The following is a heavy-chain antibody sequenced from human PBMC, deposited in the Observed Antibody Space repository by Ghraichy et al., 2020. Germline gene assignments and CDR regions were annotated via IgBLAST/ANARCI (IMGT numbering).Heavy chain of an antibody. V-gene: IGHV3-13*01. CDR2: IGTAGDT. Sequence: GGSLRLSCAASGFTFSSYDMHWVRQATGKGLEWVSAIGTAGDTYYPGSVKGRFTISRENAKNSLYLQMNSLRAGDTAVYYCARVPPMVRGHYYGMDVWGQGTTVTVSS. J-gene: IGHJ6*02. CDR3: ARVPPMVRGHYYGMDV. CDR1: GFTFSSYD. D-gene: IGHD3-10*01.